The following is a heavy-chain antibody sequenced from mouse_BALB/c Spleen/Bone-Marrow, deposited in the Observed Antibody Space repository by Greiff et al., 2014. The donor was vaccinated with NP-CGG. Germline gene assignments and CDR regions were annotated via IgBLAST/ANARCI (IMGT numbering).Heavy chain of an antibody. CDR3: TRGGGFAY. Sequence: VHLVESGAELVKPGASVKMSCKAFGYTFTTYPIEWMKQNHGKSLEWIENFHPYNDDTKYNEKFKGKAKLTVEKSSSTVYLELRRLTSDGLGCYYWTRGGGFAYWGQGTLVTVSA. CDR2: FHPYNDDT. J-gene: IGHJ3*01. V-gene: IGHV1-47*01. CDR1: GYTFTTYP.